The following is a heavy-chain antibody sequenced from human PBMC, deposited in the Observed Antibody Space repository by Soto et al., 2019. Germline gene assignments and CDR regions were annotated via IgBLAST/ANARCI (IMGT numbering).Heavy chain of an antibody. CDR3: ARGTYYHGDNVSYYFDS. V-gene: IGHV3-48*02. J-gene: IGHJ4*02. D-gene: IGHD4-17*01. Sequence: GESLRLSCAASGFTFSSESMIWLRHPPGKGLEWISFISRTSNTIYYVGSVKGRFTTSRDNGKNLLYLQMNDLRDEDTAVYYCARGTYYHGDNVSYYFDSWGEGTLVTVSS. CDR2: ISRTSNTI. CDR1: GFTFSSES.